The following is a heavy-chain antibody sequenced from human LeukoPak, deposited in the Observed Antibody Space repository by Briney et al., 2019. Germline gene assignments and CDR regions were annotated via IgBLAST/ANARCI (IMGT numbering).Heavy chain of an antibody. J-gene: IGHJ4*02. V-gene: IGHV3-9*01. CDR1: GFTFDDYA. Sequence: PGRSLRLSCAASGFTFDDYAMHWVRQAPGKGLEWVSGISWNSGSIGYADSVKGRFTIPRDNAKNSLYLQMNSLRAEDTALYYCAKEHQAPRRDFDYWGQGTLVTVSS. CDR2: ISWNSGSI. CDR3: AKEHQAPRRDFDY.